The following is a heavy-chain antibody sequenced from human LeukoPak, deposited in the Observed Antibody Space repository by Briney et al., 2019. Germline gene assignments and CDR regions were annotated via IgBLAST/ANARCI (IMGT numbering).Heavy chain of an antibody. D-gene: IGHD2-2*02. CDR1: GFTFSSYG. J-gene: IGHJ4*02. CDR2: IWYDGSNK. V-gene: IGHV3-33*01. Sequence: GGSLRLSCAASGFTFSSYGMHWVRQAPGKGLEWVAVIWYDGSNKYYADSVKGRFTISRDNSKNTLYLQMNSLRAEDTAVYYCARGGIVVVPAAILHHYFDYWGQGTLVTVSS. CDR3: ARGGIVVVPAAILHHYFDY.